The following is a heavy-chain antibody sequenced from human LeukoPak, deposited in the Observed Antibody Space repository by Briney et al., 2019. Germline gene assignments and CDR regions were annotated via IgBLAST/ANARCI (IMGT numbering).Heavy chain of an antibody. Sequence: GGSLRLSCAASGFTFSSYAMSWVRQAPGKGLEWVSAISGSGGSTYYADSVKGRFTISRDNAKNSLYLQMNSLRAEDTAVYYCARDRDYDFWSGQDWGQGTLVTVSS. J-gene: IGHJ4*02. CDR1: GFTFSSYA. CDR2: ISGSGGST. D-gene: IGHD3-3*01. CDR3: ARDRDYDFWSGQD. V-gene: IGHV3-23*01.